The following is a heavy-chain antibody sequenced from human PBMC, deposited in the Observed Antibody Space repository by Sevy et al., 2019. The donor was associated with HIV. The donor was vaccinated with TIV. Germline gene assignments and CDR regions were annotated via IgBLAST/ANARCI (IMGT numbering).Heavy chain of an antibody. D-gene: IGHD3-22*01. CDR1: GFTFSSYA. CDR2: IGGSGGST. J-gene: IGHJ4*02. CDR3: AKESDTYYDSSGYVGAFDY. Sequence: GGSLRLSCAASGFTFSSYAMSWVRQAPGKGLEWVSAIGGSGGSTYYADSVKGRFTISRDNSKNTLYLQMNSLRAEDTAVYYCAKESDTYYDSSGYVGAFDYWGQGTLVTVSS. V-gene: IGHV3-23*01.